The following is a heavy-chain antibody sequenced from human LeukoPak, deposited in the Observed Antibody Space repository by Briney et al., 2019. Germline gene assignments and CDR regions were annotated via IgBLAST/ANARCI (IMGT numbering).Heavy chain of an antibody. CDR3: ARVPHSVVVTAFDY. CDR1: GFTVSSNY. J-gene: IGHJ4*02. V-gene: IGHV3-66*01. D-gene: IGHD2-21*02. CDR2: IYSGGST. Sequence: GGSLRLSCAASGFTVSSNYMSWVRQAPGKGLEWVSVIYSGGSTYYAESVKGRFTIYRDNSKNTLYLQMNSLRAEDTAVYYCARVPHSVVVTAFDYWGQGTLVTVSS.